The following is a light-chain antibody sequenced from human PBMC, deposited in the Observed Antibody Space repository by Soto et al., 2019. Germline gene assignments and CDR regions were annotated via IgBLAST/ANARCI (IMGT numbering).Light chain of an antibody. Sequence: EIVMTQSPATLSVSPGERATLSCRASQSVSSNLAWYQQKPGQAPRLLIYDASRLQSGVPSRFSGSGSGTEFTLTISSLQTDDFATYYCQQYHTYPWTFGQGTKVDI. CDR2: DAS. CDR3: QQYHTYPWT. J-gene: IGKJ1*01. CDR1: QSVSSN. V-gene: IGKV3-15*01.